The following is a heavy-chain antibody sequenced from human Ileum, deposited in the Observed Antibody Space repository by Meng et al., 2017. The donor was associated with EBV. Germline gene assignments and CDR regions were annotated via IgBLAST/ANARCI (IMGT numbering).Heavy chain of an antibody. Sequence: QWQLQESGPGLVKPSGTLSLTCDVSGVSISGNYWSWIRQSPVKGLEWIGFFYEGTTNYNPSLKSRVTIAAGPANNQISLRLSSVTSADTAVYYCAKGGQWDPLDSWGRGILVTVSS. CDR2: FYEGTT. D-gene: IGHD1-26*01. CDR3: AKGGQWDPLDS. CDR1: GVSISGNY. J-gene: IGHJ4*02. V-gene: IGHV4-59*01.